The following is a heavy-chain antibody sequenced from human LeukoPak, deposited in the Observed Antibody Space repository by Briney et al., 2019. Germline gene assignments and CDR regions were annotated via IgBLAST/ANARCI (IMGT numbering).Heavy chain of an antibody. V-gene: IGHV3-30*18. CDR2: ISYDGSNA. J-gene: IGHJ4*02. CDR3: AKDPYSGTYTIDH. CDR1: GFSFGGYG. Sequence: PGRSLRLSCAASGFSFGGYGMHWVRQAPGKGLGWVAVISYDGSNAYYADSVKGRFTISRDNSKNTLYLQMNSLRAEDTAVYYCAKDPYSGTYTIDHWGQGTPVTVSS. D-gene: IGHD1-26*01.